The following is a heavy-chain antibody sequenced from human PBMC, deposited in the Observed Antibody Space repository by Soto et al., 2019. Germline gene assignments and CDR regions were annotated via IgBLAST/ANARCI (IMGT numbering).Heavy chain of an antibody. J-gene: IGHJ4*02. CDR3: KSEAWFTYLTFY. D-gene: IGHD3-10*01. CDR2: ISSSGSTA. V-gene: IGHV3-48*03. CDR1: GFTFSRFE. Sequence: PGGSLRLSCAASGFTFSRFELHWVRQAPGKGLEWISYISSSGSTAYYASSVEGRFTISRDNANNSVYLQMDSLRAEDTALYYCKSEAWFTYLTFYWGQGALVTVSS.